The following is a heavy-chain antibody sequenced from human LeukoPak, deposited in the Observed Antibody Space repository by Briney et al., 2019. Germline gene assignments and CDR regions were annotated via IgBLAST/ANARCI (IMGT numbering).Heavy chain of an antibody. V-gene: IGHV3-74*01. Sequence: GGSLRLSCAASGFTFSSYWMHWVRQAPGKGLVWVSRINSDGSSTSYADSVKGRFTISRDNAKNTLYLQMNSLRAEDTAVYYCAKGRLERVVGATTADYWGQGTLVTVSS. CDR2: INSDGSST. D-gene: IGHD1-26*01. CDR3: AKGRLERVVGATTADY. J-gene: IGHJ4*02. CDR1: GFTFSSYW.